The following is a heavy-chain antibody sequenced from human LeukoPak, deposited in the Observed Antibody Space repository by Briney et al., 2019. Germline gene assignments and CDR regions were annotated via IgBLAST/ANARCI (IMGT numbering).Heavy chain of an antibody. V-gene: IGHV4-39*01. CDR2: IYYSGST. J-gene: IGHJ3*01. Sequence: SETLSLTCTVSGGSISSSSYFWGWIRQPPGKGLEWIGTIYYSGSTYHNPSLKSRVIISVDASKNQFSLKLSSVTAADTAVYYCAVAGVRYYDSSGLYAFDFWGQGTMVTVSS. CDR3: AVAGVRYYDSSGLYAFDF. D-gene: IGHD3-22*01. CDR1: GGSISSSSYF.